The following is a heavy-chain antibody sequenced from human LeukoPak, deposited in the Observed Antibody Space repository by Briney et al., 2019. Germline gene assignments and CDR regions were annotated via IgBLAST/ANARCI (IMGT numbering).Heavy chain of an antibody. CDR2: IYTSGST. V-gene: IGHV4-4*07. CDR1: GGSISSYY. Sequence: SETLSLTCTVSGGSISSYYWSWIRQPAGKGLEWIGRIYTSGSTNYNPSLKSRVTMSVDTSKSRFSLKLSSVTAADTAVYYCARDHSSSWYWFDPWGQGTLVTVSS. J-gene: IGHJ5*02. CDR3: ARDHSSSWYWFDP. D-gene: IGHD6-13*01.